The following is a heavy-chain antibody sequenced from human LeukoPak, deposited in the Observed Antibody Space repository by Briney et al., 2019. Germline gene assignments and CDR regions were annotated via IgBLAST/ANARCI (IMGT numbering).Heavy chain of an antibody. CDR2: ISYDGSNK. D-gene: IGHD6-19*01. CDR1: GFTIRNYG. CDR3: AKEIAVAADVASFDY. Sequence: GGSLRLSCAASGFTIRNYGMHWVRQAPGKGLEWVAVISYDGSNKYYADSVKGRFTISRDNSKNTLYLQMNSLRAEDTAVYYCAKEIAVAADVASFDYWGQGTLVTVSS. V-gene: IGHV3-30*18. J-gene: IGHJ4*02.